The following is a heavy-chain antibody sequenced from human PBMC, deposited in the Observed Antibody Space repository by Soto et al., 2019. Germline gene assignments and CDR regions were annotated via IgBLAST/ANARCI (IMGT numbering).Heavy chain of an antibody. J-gene: IGHJ6*02. CDR3: ARRLSGWDYYYGMDV. D-gene: IGHD6-19*01. CDR1: GYSFTSYW. V-gene: IGHV5-51*01. Sequence: GESLKISCKGSGYSFTSYWIGWVRQMPGKGLEWMGIIYPGDSDTRYSPSFQGQVTISADKSISTAYLQWSSLEASDTAMYYCARRLSGWDYYYGMDVWGQGTTVTVSS. CDR2: IYPGDSDT.